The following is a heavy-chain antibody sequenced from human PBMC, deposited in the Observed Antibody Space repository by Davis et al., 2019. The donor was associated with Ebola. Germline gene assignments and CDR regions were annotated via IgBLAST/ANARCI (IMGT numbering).Heavy chain of an antibody. CDR1: GYSFTSYW. CDR3: ARPAYCGGDCLGDAFDI. D-gene: IGHD2-21*01. J-gene: IGHJ3*02. CDR2: IYPGDSDT. V-gene: IGHV5-51*01. Sequence: KVSCKGSGYSFTSYWIGWVRQMPGKGLEWMGIIYPGDSDTRYSPSFQGQVTISADKSISTAYLQWSSLKASDTAMYYCARPAYCGGDCLGDAFDIWGQGTMVTVSS.